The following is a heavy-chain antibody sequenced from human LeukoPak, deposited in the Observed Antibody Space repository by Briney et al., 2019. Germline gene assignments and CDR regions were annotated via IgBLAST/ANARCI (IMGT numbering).Heavy chain of an antibody. CDR2: VSSTGST. D-gene: IGHD3-10*01. Sequence: SETLSLTCGVSGGSMSDYYWSWLRQPAGKGLEWIGRVSSTGSTDCNPSLKSRVTMLVDTSKNQLSLKLTSVTAADTAVYYCARDISGIPISWGQGTLVTVSS. V-gene: IGHV4-4*07. CDR3: ARDISGIPIS. J-gene: IGHJ4*02. CDR1: GGSMSDYY.